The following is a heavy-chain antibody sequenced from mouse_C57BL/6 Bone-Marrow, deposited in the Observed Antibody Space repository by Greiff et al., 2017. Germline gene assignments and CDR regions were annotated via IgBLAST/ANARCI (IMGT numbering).Heavy chain of an antibody. D-gene: IGHD1-1*01. CDR1: GYTFTSYW. CDR2: IDPSDSYT. CDR3: TTPITTVVATDY. J-gene: IGHJ2*01. Sequence: QVQLQQPGAELVMPGASVKLSCKASGYTFTSYWMHWVKQRPGQGLEWIGEIDPSDSYTNYNQKFKGKATITADTSSNTAYLQLSSLTSEDTAVYYCTTPITTVVATDYWGQGTTLTVSS. V-gene: IGHV1-69*01.